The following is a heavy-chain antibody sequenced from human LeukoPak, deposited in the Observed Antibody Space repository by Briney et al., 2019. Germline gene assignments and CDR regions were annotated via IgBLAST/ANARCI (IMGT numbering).Heavy chain of an antibody. CDR2: FIPFLGIA. Sequence: GASVKVSCKASGGTFSSYAISWVRQPPGQGLEWMGRFIPFLGIANYAQKFQGRVTITADKSTSTAYMELSSLRSEDTAVYYCAETPLCSSTSCYEYYFDYWGQGTLVTVSS. D-gene: IGHD2-2*01. J-gene: IGHJ4*02. V-gene: IGHV1-69*04. CDR3: AETPLCSSTSCYEYYFDY. CDR1: GGTFSSYA.